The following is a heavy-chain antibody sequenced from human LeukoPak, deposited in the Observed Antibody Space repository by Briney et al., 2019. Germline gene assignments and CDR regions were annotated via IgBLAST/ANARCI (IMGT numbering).Heavy chain of an antibody. CDR1: GGSISSSNW. Sequence: SGTLSLTCAVSGGSISSSNWWSWVRQPPGKGLEWIGEIYHSGSTNYNPSLKSRVTISVDKSKNQFSLKLSSVTAADTAVYYCARDFLSTYSGSYYDYYYYYMDVWGKGTTVTVSS. V-gene: IGHV4-4*02. CDR2: IYHSGST. D-gene: IGHD1-26*01. CDR3: ARDFLSTYSGSYYDYYYYYMDV. J-gene: IGHJ6*03.